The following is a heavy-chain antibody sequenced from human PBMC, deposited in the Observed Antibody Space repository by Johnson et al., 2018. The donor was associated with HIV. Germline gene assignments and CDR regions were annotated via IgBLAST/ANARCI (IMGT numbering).Heavy chain of an antibody. CDR1: GFTFSDYY. CDR2: MSSSGNTI. V-gene: IGHV3-11*04. Sequence: QVQLVESGGGLVKPGGSLRLSCAASGFTFSDYYMSWIRQAPGKGLEWVSYMSSSGNTIFYADSMKGRFTISRDNAKNSLFLQMNSLRAENTAVYYCAGGFYYGSGSYHGAFDIWGQGTMVTVSS. J-gene: IGHJ3*02. CDR3: AGGFYYGSGSYHGAFDI. D-gene: IGHD3-10*01.